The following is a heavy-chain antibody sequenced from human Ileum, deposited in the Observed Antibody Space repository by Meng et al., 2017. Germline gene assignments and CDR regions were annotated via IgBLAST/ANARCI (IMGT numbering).Heavy chain of an antibody. V-gene: IGHV3-73*02. CDR3: TRLYSAG. CDR1: GFSFSDSS. Sequence: LLECGGGLVQPWGALKLSCAASGFSFSDSSMHWVRQASGKGLEWVGHIRSKANNYATAYAASVKGRFTISRDESKNTAYLQMSSLKTEDTAVYYCTRLYSAGWGQGTLVTVSS. CDR2: IRSKANNYAT. D-gene: IGHD6-13*01. J-gene: IGHJ4*02.